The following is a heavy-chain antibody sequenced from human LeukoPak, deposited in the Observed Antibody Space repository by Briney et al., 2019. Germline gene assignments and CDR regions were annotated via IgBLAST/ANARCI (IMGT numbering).Heavy chain of an antibody. CDR1: GGTFISYA. CDR3: ARGMDDYSNSPYYYGMDV. J-gene: IGHJ6*02. D-gene: IGHD4-11*01. CDR2: IIPIFGTA. Sequence: SVKVSCKASGGTFISYAISWVRQAPGQRLEWMGGIIPIFGTANYAQKFQGRVTITADESTSTAYMGLSSLRSEDTAVYYCARGMDDYSNSPYYYGMDVWGQGTTVTVSS. V-gene: IGHV1-69*13.